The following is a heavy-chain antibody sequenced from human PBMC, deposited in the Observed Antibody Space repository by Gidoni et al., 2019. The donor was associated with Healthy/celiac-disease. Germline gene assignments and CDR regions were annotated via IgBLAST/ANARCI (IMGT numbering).Heavy chain of an antibody. Sequence: EVQLLESGGGLVQPGGSLRLSCAASGFTFSSYAMSWVRQAPGKGLEWVSAISGSGGSTYYAASVKGRFTISRDNSKNTLYLQMNSLRAEDTAVYYCASQYSSGWYYYWGQGTLVTVSS. V-gene: IGHV3-23*01. CDR1: GFTFSSYA. CDR3: ASQYSSGWYYY. D-gene: IGHD6-19*01. CDR2: ISGSGGST. J-gene: IGHJ4*02.